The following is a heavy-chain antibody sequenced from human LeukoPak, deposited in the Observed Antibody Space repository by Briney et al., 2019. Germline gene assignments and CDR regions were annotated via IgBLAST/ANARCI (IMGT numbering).Heavy chain of an antibody. CDR2: ISGSGGST. J-gene: IGHJ5*02. CDR1: GFTFSSYA. D-gene: IGHD3-16*01. V-gene: IGHV3-23*01. Sequence: GGSLRLSCAASGFTFSSYAMSWVRQAPGKGLEWVSAISGSGGSTYYADSVKGRFTISRDNSKNSLYLQMSSLRAEDTALYYCARERGKNWFDPWGQGTLVTVSS. CDR3: ARERGKNWFDP.